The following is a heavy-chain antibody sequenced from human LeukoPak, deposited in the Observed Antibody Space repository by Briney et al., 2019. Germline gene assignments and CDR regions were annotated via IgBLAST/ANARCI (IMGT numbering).Heavy chain of an antibody. CDR3: ARGPNLWFGPDAFDI. CDR1: GYTFTSYG. V-gene: IGHV1-18*04. Sequence: ASVKVSCKASGYTFTSYGISWVRQAPGQGLEWMGWISVYSGNTNYAQKVQDRATMSTDTSTSTAYMELRSLRSDDTAVYYCARGPNLWFGPDAFDIWGQGTMVTVSS. J-gene: IGHJ3*02. D-gene: IGHD3-10*01. CDR2: ISVYSGNT.